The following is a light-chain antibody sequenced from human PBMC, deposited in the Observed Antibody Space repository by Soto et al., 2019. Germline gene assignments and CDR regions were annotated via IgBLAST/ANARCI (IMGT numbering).Light chain of an antibody. CDR1: QSLVYTDGNTY. CDR3: RRGTHCPPR. V-gene: IGKV2-30*01. J-gene: IGKJ4*01. Sequence: DVVMTQSPLSLPVTLGQPASISCRSSQSLVYTDGNTYLNWFHQRPGQSPRRLLYQVSNRDSGVQDRFIRDGTGTDFTLKIDRCEAEDVGFYYCRRGTHCPPRIGGGPTVEIK. CDR2: QVS.